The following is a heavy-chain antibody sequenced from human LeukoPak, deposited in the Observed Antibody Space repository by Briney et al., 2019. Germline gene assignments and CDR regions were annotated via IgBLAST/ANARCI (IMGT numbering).Heavy chain of an antibody. V-gene: IGHV1-69*04. Sequence: SVKVSCKASGGTFSSYAISWVRQAPGQGLEWMGRIIPILGIANYAQKLQGRVTMTTDTSTSTAYMELRSLRSDDTAVYYCARDTFDPWGQGTLVTVSS. J-gene: IGHJ5*02. CDR1: GGTFSSYA. CDR3: ARDTFDP. CDR2: IIPILGIA.